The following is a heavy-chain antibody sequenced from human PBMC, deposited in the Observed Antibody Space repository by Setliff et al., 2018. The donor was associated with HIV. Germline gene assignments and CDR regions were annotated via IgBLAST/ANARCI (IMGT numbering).Heavy chain of an antibody. D-gene: IGHD3-3*01. V-gene: IGHV4-59*01. CDR3: ARGVNLDY. CDR1: GGSFSGYY. J-gene: IGHJ4*02. Sequence: SETLSLTCSVSGGSFSGYYWSWIRQPPGKGLEWIGYIYIYNSGSTNYNPSLTSRVTISVDTSRNQFSLKLTSVTAADTAIYYCARGVNLDYWGRGTQVTVSS. CDR2: IYIYNSGST.